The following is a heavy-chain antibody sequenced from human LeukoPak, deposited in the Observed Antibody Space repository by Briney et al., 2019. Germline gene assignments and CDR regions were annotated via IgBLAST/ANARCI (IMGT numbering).Heavy chain of an antibody. V-gene: IGHV3-23*01. J-gene: IGHJ4*02. CDR2: ISGSGGST. Sequence: GGSLRLSCAASGFTFSSYAIGWVRQSPGKGLECVSAISGSGGSTYYADSVKGRFTISRDNSKNTLYLQMNSLGAEHTAVYYCARCSGGSCYYYFHYWGQGTLVTVSS. CDR3: ARCSGGSCYYYFHY. CDR1: GFTFSSYA. D-gene: IGHD2-15*01.